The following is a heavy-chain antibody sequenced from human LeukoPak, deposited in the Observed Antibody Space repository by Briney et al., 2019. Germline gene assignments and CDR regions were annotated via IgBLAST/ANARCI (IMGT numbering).Heavy chain of an antibody. CDR3: ARVQGGITMIVGTNWFDP. J-gene: IGHJ5*02. CDR1: GYTFTSYA. V-gene: IGHV7-4-1*02. Sequence: GASVKVSCKASGYTFTSYAMNWVRQAPGQGLEWMGWINTNTGNPTYAQGFTGRFVFSLDTSVSTAYLQISSLKAEDTAVYYCARVQGGITMIVGTNWFDPWGQGTLVTVSS. CDR2: INTNTGNP. D-gene: IGHD3-22*01.